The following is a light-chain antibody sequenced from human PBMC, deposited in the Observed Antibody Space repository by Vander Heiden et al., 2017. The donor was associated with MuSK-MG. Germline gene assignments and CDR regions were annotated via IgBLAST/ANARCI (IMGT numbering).Light chain of an antibody. CDR1: ALPNQY. CDR3: QSADSSGTYVV. J-gene: IGLJ2*01. V-gene: IGLV3-25*03. CDR2: NDS. Sequence: SYELPQPHPLSVSPGQTARTTCAGDALPNQYAYWYQQKPGQAPLLVIYNDSKRPSGIPERFSGSNSGTTVTLTISGVQAEDEADYYCQSADSSGTYVVFGGGTKLTVL.